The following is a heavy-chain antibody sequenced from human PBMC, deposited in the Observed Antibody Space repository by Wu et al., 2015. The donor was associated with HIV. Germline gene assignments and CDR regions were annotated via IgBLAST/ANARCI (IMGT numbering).Heavy chain of an antibody. V-gene: IGHV1-2*02. CDR3: ASTTMVRGVMGY. D-gene: IGHD3-10*01. CDR1: GYTFTDYY. CDR2: INPNTDAT. Sequence: QVQLVQSGAEVKKPGASVKVSCMTSGYTFTDYYLHWVRQAPGQGLEWMGWINPNTDATLYAQNFQGRVTITTDTSISTLYMELNSLKSDDTAVYYCASTTMVRGVMGYWGQGTLVTVSS. J-gene: IGHJ4*02.